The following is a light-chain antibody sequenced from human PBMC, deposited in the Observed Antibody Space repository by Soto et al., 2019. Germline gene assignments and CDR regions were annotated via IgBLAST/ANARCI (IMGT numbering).Light chain of an antibody. CDR2: AAS. V-gene: IGKV1-12*01. CDR1: QGISTW. CDR3: QQANSFPIT. J-gene: IGKJ5*01. Sequence: DIQMTQCPSSVCKSVGERVSVTCRASQGISTWLAWYQQKPGKAPKLLIFAASSLQSGVPSRFSGSGSGTDFTLTISSLQPEDFATYYCQQANSFPITFGQGTRLEIK.